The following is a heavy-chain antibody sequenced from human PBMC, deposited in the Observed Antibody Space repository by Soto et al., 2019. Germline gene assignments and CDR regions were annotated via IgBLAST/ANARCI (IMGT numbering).Heavy chain of an antibody. D-gene: IGHD6-19*01. CDR2: ISGSGGST. Sequence: EVQLLESGGGLVQPGGSLRLSCAASGFTFSSYAMSWVRQAPGKGLEWVSAISGSGGSTYYADSVKGRFTISRDNSKNTLYLQMNSLRAEDTAVYYCAKDGSRIAVAGRGYYFDYWGQGTLVIVSS. J-gene: IGHJ4*02. CDR1: GFTFSSYA. CDR3: AKDGSRIAVAGRGYYFDY. V-gene: IGHV3-23*01.